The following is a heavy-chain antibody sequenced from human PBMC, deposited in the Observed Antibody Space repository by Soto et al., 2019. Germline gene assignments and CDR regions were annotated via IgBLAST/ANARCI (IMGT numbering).Heavy chain of an antibody. D-gene: IGHD6-19*01. Sequence: SVKVPCKASGGTFSSYAISWVRQAPGQGLEWMGGIIPIFGTANYAQKFQGRVTITADESTSTAYMELSSLRSEDTAVYYCARDSSGWYRNWFDPWGQGTLVTVSS. CDR3: ARDSSGWYRNWFDP. J-gene: IGHJ5*02. V-gene: IGHV1-69*13. CDR2: IIPIFGTA. CDR1: GGTFSSYA.